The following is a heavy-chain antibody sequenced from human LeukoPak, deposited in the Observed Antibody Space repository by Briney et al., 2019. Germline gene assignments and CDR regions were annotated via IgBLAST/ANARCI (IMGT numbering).Heavy chain of an antibody. CDR1: GFTFSSYS. V-gene: IGHV3-21*01. J-gene: IGHJ4*02. Sequence: GGCLRLSCAASGFTFSSYSMNWVRQAPGKGLGWVSSISSSSSYIYYADSVKGRLTISRDNAKNSLYLQMNSLRAEDTAVYYCARLPVVVVAATQYYFDYWGQGTLVTVSS. CDR3: ARLPVVVVAATQYYFDY. CDR2: ISSSSSYI. D-gene: IGHD2-15*01.